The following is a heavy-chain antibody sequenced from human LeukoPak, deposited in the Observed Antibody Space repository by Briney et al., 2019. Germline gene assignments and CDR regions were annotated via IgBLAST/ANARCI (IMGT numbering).Heavy chain of an antibody. Sequence: GGTLRLSCAASGFTFSSYAMSWVRQAPGKGLEWVSGITGSGSGTYYADSVKGQFTISRDNAKNTLYLQMNSLRVEDTAVYYCAKSGERRRLYYFDYWGQGTLVTVSS. V-gene: IGHV3-23*01. CDR3: AKSGERRRLYYFDY. CDR2: ITGSGSGT. D-gene: IGHD3-10*01. CDR1: GFTFSSYA. J-gene: IGHJ4*02.